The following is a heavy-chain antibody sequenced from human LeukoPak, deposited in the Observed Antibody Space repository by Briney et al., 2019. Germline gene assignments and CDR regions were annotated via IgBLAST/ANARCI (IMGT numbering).Heavy chain of an antibody. J-gene: IGHJ4*02. CDR2: IGAYNGNT. CDR3: ARDSSVLRYFDWLLSEYYFDY. D-gene: IGHD3-9*01. CDR1: GYTFTSYG. V-gene: IGHV1-18*01. Sequence: ASVKVSCKASGYTFTSYGISWVRQAPGQGLEWMGWIGAYNGNTNYAQKLQGRVTMTTDTSTSTAHMELRSLRSDDTAVYYCARDSSVLRYFDWLLSEYYFDYWGQGTLVTVSS.